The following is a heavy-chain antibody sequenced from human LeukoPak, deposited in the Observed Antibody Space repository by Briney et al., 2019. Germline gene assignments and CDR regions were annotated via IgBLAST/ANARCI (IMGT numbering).Heavy chain of an antibody. V-gene: IGHV3-23*01. J-gene: IGHJ3*02. CDR1: GFTFSSYA. CDR3: AKGTRSSPNDAADI. Sequence: GGSLRLSCTASGFTFSSYAMNWVRQAPGKGLEWVSGIGAGGTFTYYADSVKGRFTISRDNSRNTLYLQMNSLRADDTAVYYCAKGTRSSPNDAADIWGQGTMVTVSS. CDR2: IGAGGTFT. D-gene: IGHD1-26*01.